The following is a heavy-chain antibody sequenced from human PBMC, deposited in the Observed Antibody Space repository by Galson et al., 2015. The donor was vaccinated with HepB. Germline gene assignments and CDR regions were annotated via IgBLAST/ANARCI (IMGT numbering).Heavy chain of an antibody. CDR3: AREIHQEGG. CDR2: IIPVFGLP. CDR1: GGTFNSFS. V-gene: IGHV1-69*13. J-gene: IGHJ4*02. Sequence: SVKVSCKASGGTFNSFSISWVRQAPGQGLEWMAGIIPVFGLPKYAQKFLGRVTISADESSRTVYMELNSLTSEDTAVYYCAREIHQEGGWGQGTLVTVSS. D-gene: IGHD5-18*01.